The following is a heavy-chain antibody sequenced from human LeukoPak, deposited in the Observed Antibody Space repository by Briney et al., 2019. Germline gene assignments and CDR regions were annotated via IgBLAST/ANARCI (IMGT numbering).Heavy chain of an antibody. D-gene: IGHD5-18*01. J-gene: IGHJ4*02. V-gene: IGHV1-2*06. Sequence: ASVKVSCKASGYTFTGYYMHWVRQAPGQGLEWMGRINPNSGGTNYAQKFQGRVTMNRDTSISTAYMELSRLRSDDTAVYYCASRGYSYGLTFDYWGQGILVTVSS. CDR3: ASRGYSYGLTFDY. CDR1: GYTFTGYY. CDR2: INPNSGGT.